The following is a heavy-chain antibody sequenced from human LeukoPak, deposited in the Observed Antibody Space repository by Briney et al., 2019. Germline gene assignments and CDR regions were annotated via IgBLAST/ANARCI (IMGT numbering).Heavy chain of an antibody. V-gene: IGHV3-11*01. D-gene: IGHD2-2*01. CDR3: ARDPYCSSTSCYRYNWFDP. CDR2: ISSSGSTI. Sequence: GESLRLSCAASGFTFSDYYMSWIRQAPGKGLEWVSYISSSGSTIYYADSVKGRFTISRDNAKNSLYLQMNSPRAEDTAVYYCARDPYCSSTSCYRYNWFDPWGQGTLVTVSS. CDR1: GFTFSDYY. J-gene: IGHJ5*02.